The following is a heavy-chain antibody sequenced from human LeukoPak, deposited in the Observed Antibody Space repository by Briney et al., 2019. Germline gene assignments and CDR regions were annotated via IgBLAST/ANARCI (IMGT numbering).Heavy chain of an antibody. Sequence: GGSLRLSCAVSGFTVSSYWMHWVRQAPGKGLVWVSRINSDGSSTTYADSVKGRFTISRDNAKNILYLQMNSLRAEDTAVYYCARSPNCGGDCSWGQGALVTVSS. CDR2: INSDGSST. CDR3: ARSPNCGGDCS. J-gene: IGHJ5*02. CDR1: GFTVSSYW. D-gene: IGHD2-21*02. V-gene: IGHV3-74*03.